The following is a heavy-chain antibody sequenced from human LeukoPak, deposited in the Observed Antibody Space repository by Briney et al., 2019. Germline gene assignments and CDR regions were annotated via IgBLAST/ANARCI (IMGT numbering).Heavy chain of an antibody. CDR1: GGSFSGYY. CDR3: ARARPIVVVQAAPSEIAFDI. CDR2: INHSGST. Sequence: SETLSLTCAVYGGSFSGYYWSWIRQPPGKGLEWIGEINHSGSTNYNPSLKSRVTISVDTSKNQFSLKLSSVTAADTAVYYCARARPIVVVQAAPSEIAFDIWGQGTMVTVSS. J-gene: IGHJ3*02. V-gene: IGHV4-34*01. D-gene: IGHD2-2*01.